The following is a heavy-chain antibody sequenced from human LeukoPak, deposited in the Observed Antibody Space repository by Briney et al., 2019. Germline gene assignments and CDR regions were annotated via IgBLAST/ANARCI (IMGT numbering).Heavy chain of an antibody. J-gene: IGHJ4*02. CDR2: VSSDGGIK. Sequence: GGSLRLSCVVSGFTFTNYVVHWVRQAPGKGLEWVTLVSSDGGIKYCADSVKGRFSVSRDISKNTLYLQMNSLRVDDTAVYYCARDSETTPIHVLGYWGQGTLVTVSS. CDR3: ARDSETTPIHVLGY. V-gene: IGHV3-30-3*01. CDR1: GFTFTNYV. D-gene: IGHD2-15*01.